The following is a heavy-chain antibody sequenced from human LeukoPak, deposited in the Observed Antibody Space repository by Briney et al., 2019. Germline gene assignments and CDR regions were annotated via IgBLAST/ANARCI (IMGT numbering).Heavy chain of an antibody. Sequence: PSETLSLTCAVYGGSFSGYYWSWIRQAPGKGLEWIGEINLNGNTNYNPSLKSRVTISVDTSKNQFTLNLSSVTAADTAVYYCARSSYEDNSGYYYSDYWGQGTLVTVSS. V-gene: IGHV4-34*01. CDR3: ARSSYEDNSGYYYSDY. J-gene: IGHJ4*02. D-gene: IGHD3-22*01. CDR2: INLNGNT. CDR1: GGSFSGYY.